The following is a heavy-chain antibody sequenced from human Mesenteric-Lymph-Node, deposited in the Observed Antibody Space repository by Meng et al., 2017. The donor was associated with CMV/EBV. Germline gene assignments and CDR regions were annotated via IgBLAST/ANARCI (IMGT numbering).Heavy chain of an antibody. Sequence: GESLKISCAASRFTFSSFAMSWVRQAPGKGLEWVSGISGSGGSTKYADSVKGRFTISRDNSKNTLYLQMNSLRDEDTAMYYCARDKGPGREYYFDYWGQGTLVTVSS. D-gene: IGHD1-14*01. V-gene: IGHV3-23*01. CDR3: ARDKGPGREYYFDY. CDR2: ISGSGGST. J-gene: IGHJ4*02. CDR1: RFTFSSFA.